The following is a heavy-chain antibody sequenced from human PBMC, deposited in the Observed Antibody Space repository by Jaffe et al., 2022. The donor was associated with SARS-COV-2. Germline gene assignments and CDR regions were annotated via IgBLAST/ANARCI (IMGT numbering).Heavy chain of an antibody. Sequence: QVQLEQSGAEVKKPGASVKISCKATGYTFTTYGISWVRQAPGQGLEWMGWISGNNRRTNYAQKFQGRVTMTTDTSTSTAFMELRSLRSDDTAVYYCGRDPGWDYPVEDWGQGTLVTVSS. D-gene: IGHD1-7*01. CDR1: GYTFTTYG. CDR3: GRDPGWDYPVED. V-gene: IGHV1-18*01. CDR2: ISGNNRRT. J-gene: IGHJ4*02.